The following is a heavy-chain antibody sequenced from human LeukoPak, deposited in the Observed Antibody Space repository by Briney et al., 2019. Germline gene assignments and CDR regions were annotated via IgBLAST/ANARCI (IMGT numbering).Heavy chain of an antibody. D-gene: IGHD6-6*01. J-gene: IGHJ4*02. V-gene: IGHV3-66*03. CDR2: IYNCGTA. CDR1: GVTSNY. CDR3: AGGGEAARSLAY. Sequence: GGSLRLSCAASGVTSNYMTWVRQAPGEGLEGVPVIYNCGTAYFADSVTGRFAISKNNSKPTLFVYLQKNSLGTDDAALYYCAGGGEAARSLAYWGQGALVTVSS.